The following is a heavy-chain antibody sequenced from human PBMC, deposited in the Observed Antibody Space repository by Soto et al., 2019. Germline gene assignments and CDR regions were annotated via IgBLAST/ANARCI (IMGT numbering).Heavy chain of an antibody. Sequence: QVQLVQSGAEVKKPGSSVKVSCKASGGTFSSYAISWVRQAPGQGLEWMGGIIPIFGTANYAQKFQGRVTITADESTSTAYMELSSLRSEDTVVYYYARKAAAPSLFDYWGQGTLVTVSS. V-gene: IGHV1-69*01. D-gene: IGHD6-13*01. CDR2: IIPIFGTA. CDR3: ARKAAAPSLFDY. CDR1: GGTFSSYA. J-gene: IGHJ4*02.